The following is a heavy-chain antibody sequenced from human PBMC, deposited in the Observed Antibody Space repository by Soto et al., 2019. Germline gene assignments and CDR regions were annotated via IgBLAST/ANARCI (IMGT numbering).Heavy chain of an antibody. CDR3: ARIECTGNYCTPYYHYGIDY. CDR1: GFTFYNYD. D-gene: IGHD4-4*01. V-gene: IGHV3-33*01. J-gene: IGHJ6*02. Sequence: PGGSLRLSCAASGFTFYNYDMHWVRQAPGKGLQWVAVIWYDGGTKYNADSVRGRYNVSRDNSKDTMYLQMNSLRYEDTAVYYCARIECTGNYCTPYYHYGIDYWGQGTTVTVSS. CDR2: IWYDGGTK.